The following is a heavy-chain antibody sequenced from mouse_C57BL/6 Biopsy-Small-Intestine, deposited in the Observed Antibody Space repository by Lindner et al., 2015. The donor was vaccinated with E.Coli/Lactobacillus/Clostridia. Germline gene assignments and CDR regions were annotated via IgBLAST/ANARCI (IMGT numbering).Heavy chain of an antibody. Sequence: VQLQESGPELVKPGASVKMSCKASGYTFTSYVMNWVKQKPGQGLEWIGYINPDNDGTKYNEKFKGKATLTSDKSSSTAYMELSSLPSEESAVYYCARESWDPFAYWGQGTLVTVSA. D-gene: IGHD4-1*01. CDR3: ARESWDPFAY. CDR1: GYTFTSYV. J-gene: IGHJ3*01. CDR2: INPDNDGT. V-gene: IGHV1-14*01.